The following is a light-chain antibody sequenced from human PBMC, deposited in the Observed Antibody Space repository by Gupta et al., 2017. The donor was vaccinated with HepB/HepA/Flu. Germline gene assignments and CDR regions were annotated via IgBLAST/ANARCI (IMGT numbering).Light chain of an antibody. Sequence: EIVLTQSPATLSLSPGERATLSCRASQSVSSYLAWYQQKPGQAPRLLIYATSNRATGIPARFSGSGSGTDFTLTISSLEPEDVAVYYCQQRSNWITFGQGTRLEIK. V-gene: IGKV3-11*01. J-gene: IGKJ5*01. CDR2: ATS. CDR1: QSVSSY. CDR3: QQRSNWIT.